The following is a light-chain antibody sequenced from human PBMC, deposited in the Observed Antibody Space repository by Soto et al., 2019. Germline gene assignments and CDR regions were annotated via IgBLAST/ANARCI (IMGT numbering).Light chain of an antibody. CDR1: QSVSSSY. V-gene: IGKV3-20*01. J-gene: IGKJ3*01. CDR2: GAS. Sequence: EIVLTQSPGTLSLSPGERATLSCRASQSVSSSYLAWYQQKPGQAPRLLIYGASSRATGIPDRFSGSGSGTDITLTISRLEPEDFAVYYCQQYGSSIFTFGPGTKVEIK. CDR3: QQYGSSIFT.